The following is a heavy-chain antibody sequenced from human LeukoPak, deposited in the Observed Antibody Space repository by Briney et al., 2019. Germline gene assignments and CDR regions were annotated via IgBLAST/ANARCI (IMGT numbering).Heavy chain of an antibody. J-gene: IGHJ6*02. D-gene: IGHD1-1*01. Sequence: GSLRLSCAASGFTFSSYAMSWIRQPPGKGLEWIGEINHSGSTNYNPSLKSRVTISVDTSKNQFSLKLSSVTAADTAVYYCARGYDHKLKYYYYGMDVWGQGTTVTVSS. V-gene: IGHV4-34*01. CDR3: ARGYDHKLKYYYYGMDV. CDR1: GFTFSSYA. CDR2: INHSGST.